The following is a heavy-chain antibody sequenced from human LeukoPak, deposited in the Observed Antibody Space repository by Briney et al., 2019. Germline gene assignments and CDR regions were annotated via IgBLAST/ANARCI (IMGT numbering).Heavy chain of an antibody. CDR2: IRSKAYGGTT. CDR1: GFSFGDYS. J-gene: IGHJ4*02. D-gene: IGHD1-26*01. V-gene: IGHV3-49*03. CDR3: ASRSGRQWLPYFDY. Sequence: GGSLRLSCTSSGFSFGDYSMTWFRQAPGKGLEWVGFIRSKAYGGTTEYAASVKGRFTISRDDSKSIAYLQMNSLKTEDTAVYHCASRSGRQWLPYFDYWGQGTLVTVSS.